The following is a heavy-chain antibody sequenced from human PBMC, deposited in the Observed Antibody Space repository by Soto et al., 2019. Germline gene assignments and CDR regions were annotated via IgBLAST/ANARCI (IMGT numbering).Heavy chain of an antibody. V-gene: IGHV3-33*01. CDR3: ARVYGAAAGTTVLEYYYYGMDV. J-gene: IGHJ6*02. CDR2: IWYDGSNK. D-gene: IGHD6-13*01. CDR1: GFTFSSYG. Sequence: QVQLVESGGGVVQPGRSLRLSCAASGFTFSSYGMHWVRQAPGKGLEWVAVIWYDGSNKYYADSVKGRFTISRDNSKNTLYLQMNSLRAEDTAVYYCARVYGAAAGTTVLEYYYYGMDVWGQGTTVTVSS.